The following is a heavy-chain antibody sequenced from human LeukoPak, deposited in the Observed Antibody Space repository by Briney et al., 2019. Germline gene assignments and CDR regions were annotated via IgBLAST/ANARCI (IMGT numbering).Heavy chain of an antibody. V-gene: IGHV1-46*01. Sequence: GASVKVSCKASGYTFTNYYIHWVRRAPGQGLEYMGIIRPSGSTAYPQKFQGRVTMTRDTATSVVYMELSSLRSEDTAVYYCVREGPETYYFDFWGQGTLVTVSS. CDR3: VREGPETYYFDF. J-gene: IGHJ4*02. CDR1: GYTFTNYY. D-gene: IGHD2-21*01. CDR2: IRPSGST.